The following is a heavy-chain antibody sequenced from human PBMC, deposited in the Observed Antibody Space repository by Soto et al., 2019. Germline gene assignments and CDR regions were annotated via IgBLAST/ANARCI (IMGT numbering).Heavy chain of an antibody. CDR1: GVTFSSYS. Sequence: GGSLRLSCAASGVTFSSYSMNWVRQAPGKGLEWVSYISSSSSTIYYADSVKGRFTISRDNAKNSLYLQMNSLRAEDTAVYYCARVSYYDFWSGYYPPPYYFDYWGQGTLVTVSS. CDR3: ARVSYYDFWSGYYPPPYYFDY. J-gene: IGHJ4*02. CDR2: ISSSSSTI. D-gene: IGHD3-3*01. V-gene: IGHV3-48*01.